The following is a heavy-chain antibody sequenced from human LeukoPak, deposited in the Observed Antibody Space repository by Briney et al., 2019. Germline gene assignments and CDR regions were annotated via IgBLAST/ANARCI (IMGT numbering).Heavy chain of an antibody. J-gene: IGHJ3*02. D-gene: IGHD1-26*01. CDR3: AKERASMGADAFDI. CDR2: ISFDGRIE. Sequence: GGSLRLSCAASGFIFTNYGTHWVRQAPGKGLEWVAIISFDGRIEYYVDSVKGRFTISRDKSKNTLYLQMNSLRPEDTAVYYCAKERASMGADAFDIWGQGTMVTVSS. V-gene: IGHV3-30*18. CDR1: GFIFTNYG.